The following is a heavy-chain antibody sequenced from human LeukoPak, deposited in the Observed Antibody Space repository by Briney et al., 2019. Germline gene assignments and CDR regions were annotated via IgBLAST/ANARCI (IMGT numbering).Heavy chain of an antibody. J-gene: IGHJ4*02. V-gene: IGHV4-39*07. D-gene: IGHD3-22*01. CDR1: GGSIGSSSYY. CDR2: IYYSGST. Sequence: SETLSLTCTVSGGSIGSSSYYWGWIRQAPGKGLEWIGSIYYSGSTYYNPSLKSRVTISVDTSKSQFSLKLSSVTAADTAVYYCARDRYYDSSDYYYAKYYFDYWGQGTLVTVSS. CDR3: ARDRYYDSSDYYYAKYYFDY.